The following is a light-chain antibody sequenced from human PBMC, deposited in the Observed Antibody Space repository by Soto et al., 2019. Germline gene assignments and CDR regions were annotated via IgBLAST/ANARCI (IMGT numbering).Light chain of an antibody. J-gene: IGKJ1*01. CDR3: QQYHSYPAS. CDR2: DAS. Sequence: DIQMTQSPSSLSASVGDRVTITCRASQGISSFLAWFQQKPGKAPKSLIYDASTLQSGVSSRFSCSGSDTHFTLTLSRLQPEDVATYYCQQYHSYPASFGQGTKVEIK. CDR1: QGISSF. V-gene: IGKV1-16*01.